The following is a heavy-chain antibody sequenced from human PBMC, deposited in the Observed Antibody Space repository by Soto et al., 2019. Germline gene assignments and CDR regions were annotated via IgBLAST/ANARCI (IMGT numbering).Heavy chain of an antibody. CDR3: ARGRDYDYIWGSYRYILGGTPSYYFDY. CDR1: GYTFTSYG. Sequence: GASVKVSCKASGYTFTSYGISWVRQAPGQGLEWMGWISAYSGNTGYAQKLQGRVTMTRNTSISTAYMELSSLRSEDTAVYYCARGRDYDYIWGSYRYILGGTPSYYFDYWGQGTLVTVSS. D-gene: IGHD3-16*02. V-gene: IGHV1-8*02. J-gene: IGHJ4*02. CDR2: ISAYSGNT.